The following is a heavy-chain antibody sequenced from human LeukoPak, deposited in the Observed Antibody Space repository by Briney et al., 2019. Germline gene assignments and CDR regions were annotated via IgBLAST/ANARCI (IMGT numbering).Heavy chain of an antibody. D-gene: IGHD3-3*01. CDR3: ARAETQYYDFWSGYHNWFDP. CDR2: IYYSGRT. V-gene: IGHV4-59*01. CDR1: GGSISSYY. J-gene: IGHJ5*02. Sequence: SETLSLTCTVSGGSISSYYWSWIRQPPGKGLEWIGYIYYSGRTNYNPSLKSRITILVDTSKNQFSLKLSSVTAADTAVYYCARAETQYYDFWSGYHNWFDPWGQGTLVTVSA.